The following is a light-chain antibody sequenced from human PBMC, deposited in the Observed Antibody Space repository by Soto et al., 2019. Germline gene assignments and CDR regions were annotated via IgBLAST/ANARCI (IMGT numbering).Light chain of an antibody. J-gene: IGKJ4*01. Sequence: EIVLTQSPGTLSVSPGERATLSCRASQSVGRNYLAWYQQKPGQAPRLLIYGESSRATGIPDRFSGSGSGTDFTLTISRLEPEDFAVYYCQQYASSPLTFGGGTTVETK. CDR1: QSVGRNY. V-gene: IGKV3-20*01. CDR2: GES. CDR3: QQYASSPLT.